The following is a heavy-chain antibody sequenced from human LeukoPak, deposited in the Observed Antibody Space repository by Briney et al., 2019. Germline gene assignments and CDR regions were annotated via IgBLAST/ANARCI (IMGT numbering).Heavy chain of an antibody. CDR3: AKDSEQWPVEGYFDY. CDR2: ISYDGSNK. V-gene: IGHV3-30*18. Sequence: GGSLRLSCAASGFTFSSYGMHWVRQAPGKGLEWVAVISYDGSNKYYADSVKGRFTISRDNSKNTLYLQMNSLRAEDTAVYYCAKDSEQWPVEGYFDYWGQGTLVTVSS. J-gene: IGHJ4*02. D-gene: IGHD6-19*01. CDR1: GFTFSSYG.